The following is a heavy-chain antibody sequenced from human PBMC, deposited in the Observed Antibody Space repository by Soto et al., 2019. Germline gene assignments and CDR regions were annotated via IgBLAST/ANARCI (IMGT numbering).Heavy chain of an antibody. Sequence: GGSLRLSCAASGFTFSNAWMSWVRQAPGKGLEWVGRIKSKTDGGTTDYAAPVKGRFTISRDDSKNTLYLQMNSLKTEDTAVYYCTTQLLWFGELFEYWGQGTLVTVSS. CDR3: TTQLLWFGELFEY. J-gene: IGHJ4*02. CDR1: GFTFSNAW. V-gene: IGHV3-15*01. D-gene: IGHD3-10*01. CDR2: IKSKTDGGTT.